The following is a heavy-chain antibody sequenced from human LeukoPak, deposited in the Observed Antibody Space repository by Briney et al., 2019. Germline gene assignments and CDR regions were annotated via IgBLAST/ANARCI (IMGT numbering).Heavy chain of an antibody. Sequence: GGSLRLSCAASGFTFSSYGMHWVRQAPGKGLVWVSRINSDGSSTSYADSVKGRFTISRDNAKNTLYLQMNSLRAEDTAVYYCARDQVYYYDSSGLSYYYYYYMDVWGKGTTVTVSS. V-gene: IGHV3-74*01. D-gene: IGHD3-22*01. J-gene: IGHJ6*03. CDR1: GFTFSSYG. CDR3: ARDQVYYYDSSGLSYYYYYYMDV. CDR2: INSDGSST.